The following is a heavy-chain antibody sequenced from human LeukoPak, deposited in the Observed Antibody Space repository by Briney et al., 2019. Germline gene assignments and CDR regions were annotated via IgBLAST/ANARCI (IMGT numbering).Heavy chain of an antibody. CDR3: ARRPRNDILTGTPFDY. Sequence: SETLSLTCGVSGGSISSYYWSWIRQPPGKGLEWIGYIYYSGSTDSNPSLKSRVTISVDTSKNQFSLKLRSVTAADTAVYYCARRPRNDILTGTPFDYWGQGILVTVSS. D-gene: IGHD3-9*01. V-gene: IGHV4-59*01. J-gene: IGHJ4*02. CDR1: GGSISSYY. CDR2: IYYSGST.